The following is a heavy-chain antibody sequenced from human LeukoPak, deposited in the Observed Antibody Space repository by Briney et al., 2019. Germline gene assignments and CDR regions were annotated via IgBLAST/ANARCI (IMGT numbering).Heavy chain of an antibody. CDR2: VNKSGGST. D-gene: IGHD4-17*01. CDR3: AKERQAGDYFTSDY. J-gene: IGHJ4*02. V-gene: IGHV3-23*01. Sequence: GGSPRLSCAASGFTFSSYTMSWVRQAPGKGLEWVSAVNKSGGSTYYAGSVKGRFTISRDNSKNTLYLQMNSLRAEDTAVYFCAKERQAGDYFTSDYWGQGTLVTVSS. CDR1: GFTFSSYT.